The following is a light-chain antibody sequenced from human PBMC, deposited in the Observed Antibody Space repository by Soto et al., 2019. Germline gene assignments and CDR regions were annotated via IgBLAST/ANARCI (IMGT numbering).Light chain of an antibody. J-gene: IGKJ1*01. V-gene: IGKV3-20*01. CDR2: GAS. CDR1: QSVSSSY. Sequence: EDVLTQSPGTVSLSPGERATLSCRASQSVSSSYLAWYQHKRGQAPRLLMYGASSRATGVPDRFSGWGSGTDFTLTISRLEPEDFAVYYCHQYGTSPPTFGQGTKVDI. CDR3: HQYGTSPPT.